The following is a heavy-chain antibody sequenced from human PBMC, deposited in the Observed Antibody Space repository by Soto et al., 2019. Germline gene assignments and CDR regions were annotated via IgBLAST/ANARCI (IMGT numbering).Heavy chain of an antibody. J-gene: IGHJ3*02. CDR2: INPNSGGT. CDR3: ARAGYCTNGVCLAPGRDAFDI. Sequence: GASVKVSCKASGYTFTGYYMHWVRQAPGQGLEWMGWINPNSGGTNYAQKFQGWVTMTRDTSISTAYMELSRLRSDDTAVYYCARAGYCTNGVCLAPGRDAFDIWGQGTMVTVS. D-gene: IGHD2-8*01. CDR1: GYTFTGYY. V-gene: IGHV1-2*04.